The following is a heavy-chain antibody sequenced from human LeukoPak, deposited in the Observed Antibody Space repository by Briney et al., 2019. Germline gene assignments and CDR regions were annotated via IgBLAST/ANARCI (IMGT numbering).Heavy chain of an antibody. CDR2: IYYSGST. Sequence: SETLSLTCTVSGGSISSSSYYWGWIRQPPGKGLEWIGSIYYSGSTYYNPSLKSRVTISVDTSKNQFSLKLSSVTAADTAVYYCARRSYYYYYYMDVWGKGTTVTISS. CDR1: GGSISSSSYY. J-gene: IGHJ6*03. V-gene: IGHV4-39*07. CDR3: ARRSYYYYYYMDV.